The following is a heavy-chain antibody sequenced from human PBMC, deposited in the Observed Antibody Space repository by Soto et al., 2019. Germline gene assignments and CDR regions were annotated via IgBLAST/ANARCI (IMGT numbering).Heavy chain of an antibody. Sequence: QVQLVECGGGLVKPGGSLRLSCAVSGFTFSDYYMSWIRQAPGKGLEWVSYISSRGSSIYYADSVKGRFTISRDNAKNSLYLQMNGLRAEDTAVYYCARGYYDFWSGYYISPYGMDVWGQGTTVTVSS. V-gene: IGHV3-11*01. CDR3: ARGYYDFWSGYYISPYGMDV. CDR2: ISSRGSSI. J-gene: IGHJ6*02. CDR1: GFTFSDYY. D-gene: IGHD3-3*01.